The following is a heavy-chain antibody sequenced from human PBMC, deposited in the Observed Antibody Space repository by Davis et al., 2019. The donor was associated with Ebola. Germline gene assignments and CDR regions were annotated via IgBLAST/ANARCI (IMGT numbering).Heavy chain of an antibody. D-gene: IGHD2-2*01. CDR3: AREEGILVAPAAMVGLDV. Sequence: AASVKVSCKASGYTFTSYGISWVRQAPGQGLEWMGWISAYNGNTNSAQKFQGRVRMTTDTSTGTAYMELRSLRSDDTAVYYCAREEGILVAPAAMVGLDVWGQGTTVTVSS. J-gene: IGHJ6*02. V-gene: IGHV1-18*01. CDR2: ISAYNGNT. CDR1: GYTFTSYG.